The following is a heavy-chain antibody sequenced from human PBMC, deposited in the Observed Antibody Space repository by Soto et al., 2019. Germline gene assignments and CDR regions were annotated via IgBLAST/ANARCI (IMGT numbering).Heavy chain of an antibody. CDR2: INPSGGST. J-gene: IGHJ6*02. CDR3: ARERVTRYCSSTTCPYYYGMDV. CDR1: GYTLSSYY. V-gene: IGHV1-46*01. D-gene: IGHD2-2*01. Sequence: XSVKVSCKASGYTLSSYYMHWVRQAPGQGLEWMGIINPSGGSTSYAQKFQGRVTMTRDTSTSTVYMELSSLRSEDTAVYYCARERVTRYCSSTTCPYYYGMDVWGQGTTVTVSS.